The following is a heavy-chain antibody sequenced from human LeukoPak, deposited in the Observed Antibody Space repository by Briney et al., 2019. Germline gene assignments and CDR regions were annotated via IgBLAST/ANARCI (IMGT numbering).Heavy chain of an antibody. Sequence: GGSLRLSCAASGFSFSSYGMSWVRQAPGKGLEWVSDINHDGSSTRYADSVKGRLTISRDNAKNTLYLQINSLRAEDTAVYYCARGDNGYYYVWGQGTLVTVSS. CDR2: INHDGSST. J-gene: IGHJ4*02. V-gene: IGHV3-74*01. CDR1: GFSFSSYG. D-gene: IGHD3-10*02. CDR3: ARGDNGYYYV.